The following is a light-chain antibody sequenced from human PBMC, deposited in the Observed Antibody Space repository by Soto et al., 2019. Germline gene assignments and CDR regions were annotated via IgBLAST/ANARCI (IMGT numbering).Light chain of an antibody. V-gene: IGKV1-6*01. CDR2: AAS. CDR3: LQDYNCPWT. CDR1: RDIKNN. Sequence: AIQMTQSPSSLSASVGDRVTITCRASRDIKNNLGWYQQKPGKAPKLLIFAASTLQSGVPSRFSASGSGTDFTLAISSLQPEDFATYYCLQDYNCPWTFGQGTKVEI. J-gene: IGKJ1*01.